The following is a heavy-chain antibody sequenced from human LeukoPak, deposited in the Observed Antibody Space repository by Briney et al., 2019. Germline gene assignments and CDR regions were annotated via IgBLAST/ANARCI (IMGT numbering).Heavy chain of an antibody. J-gene: IGHJ5*02. D-gene: IGHD3-16*02. CDR2: IKEDGSEK. CDR1: GFIFRNYW. V-gene: IGHV3-7*01. CDR3: ARGVIIRGRLDP. Sequence: GGSLRLSCAASGFIFRNYWMSWVRQAPGKGLEWVANIKEDGSEKYYVDDVKGRFTISRDNAKNSLYLQMSSLRAEDTAVYYCARGVIIRGRLDPWGQGTLVTVSS.